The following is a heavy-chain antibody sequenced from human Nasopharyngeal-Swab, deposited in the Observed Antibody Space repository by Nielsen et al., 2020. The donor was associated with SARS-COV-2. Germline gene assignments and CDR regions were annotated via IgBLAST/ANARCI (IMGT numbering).Heavy chain of an antibody. CDR1: GFTFSNFA. Sequence: GGSLRLSCAASGFTFSNFAMSWVRQAPGKGLEWVSVISGDSDSTYYTDSVGGRFTISRDNSKNTLNLQMNNLRAEDTAIYYCAKDRDSGDDSEEYYHYYGMDVWGQGAPVTVSS. CDR3: AKDRDSGDDSEEYYHYYGMDV. CDR2: ISGDSDST. V-gene: IGHV3-23*01. J-gene: IGHJ6*02. D-gene: IGHD5-12*01.